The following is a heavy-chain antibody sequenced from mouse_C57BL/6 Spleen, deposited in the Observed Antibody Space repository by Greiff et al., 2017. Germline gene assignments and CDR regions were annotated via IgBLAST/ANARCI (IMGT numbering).Heavy chain of an antibody. J-gene: IGHJ2*01. CDR2: INPNNGGT. CDR1: GYTSTDYY. V-gene: IGHV1-26*01. D-gene: IGHD1-1*01. Sequence: EVQLQQSGPELVKPGASVKISCKASGYTSTDYYMNWVKQSHGKSLEWIGDINPNNGGTSYNQKFKGKATLTVDKSSSTAYMELRSLTSEDSAVYYCAPHYYGSSLDYWGQGTTLTVSS. CDR3: APHYYGSSLDY.